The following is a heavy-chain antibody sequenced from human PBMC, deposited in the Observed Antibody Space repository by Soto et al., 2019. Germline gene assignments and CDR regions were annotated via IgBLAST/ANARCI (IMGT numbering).Heavy chain of an antibody. CDR2: ISYDGSNK. D-gene: IGHD1-26*01. Sequence: QVQLVESGGGVVQPGRSLRLSCAASGFTFSSYGMHWVRQAPGKGLEWVAVISYDGSNKYYADSVKGRFTISRDNSKNTLYLQMNCLRAEDTAVYYCAKPRSGSYTYYFDYWGQGTLVTVSS. CDR3: AKPRSGSYTYYFDY. CDR1: GFTFSSYG. J-gene: IGHJ4*02. V-gene: IGHV3-30*18.